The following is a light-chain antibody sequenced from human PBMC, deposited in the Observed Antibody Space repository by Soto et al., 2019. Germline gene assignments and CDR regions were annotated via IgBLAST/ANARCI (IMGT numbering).Light chain of an antibody. Sequence: QSALTQPRSVSGSPGQSVTISCTGTSSDVGGYNYVSWYQQHPGKASKLMIYDVSKRPSGVPDRFSGSKSGNTASLTISGLQAEDEADYSCCSYAVTYYVFGTGTKLTVL. CDR1: SSDVGGYNY. CDR2: DVS. V-gene: IGLV2-11*01. J-gene: IGLJ1*01. CDR3: CSYAVTYYV.